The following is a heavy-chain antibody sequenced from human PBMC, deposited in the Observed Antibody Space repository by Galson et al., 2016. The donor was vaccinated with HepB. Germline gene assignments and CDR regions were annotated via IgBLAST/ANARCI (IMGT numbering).Heavy chain of an antibody. CDR1: GFSFSDYY. CDR3: ARNRGYSGYDAFDI. CDR2: SSIISSYT. V-gene: IGHV3-11*03. Sequence: SQRLSCAASGFSFSDYYMTLVCQAPGNRLEWVSYSSIISSYTNYAESVKGRFTISRDNAKNSVYLQMNSLRAEDTAVYYCARNRGYSGYDAFDIWGQGTMVTVSS. J-gene: IGHJ3*02. D-gene: IGHD5-12*01.